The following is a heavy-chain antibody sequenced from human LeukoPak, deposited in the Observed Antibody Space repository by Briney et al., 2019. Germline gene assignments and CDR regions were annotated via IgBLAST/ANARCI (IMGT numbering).Heavy chain of an antibody. J-gene: IGHJ5*02. D-gene: IGHD3-22*01. V-gene: IGHV4-30-2*01. Sequence: SETLSLTCAVSGGSISSGGYSWSWIRQPPGKGLEWIGYIYHSGSTYYNPSLKSRVTISVDRSKNQFSLKLSSVTAVDTAVYYCAKFIFYSGSEGYGDRWGQGTLVTVSS. CDR1: GGSISSGGYS. CDR2: IYHSGST. CDR3: AKFIFYSGSEGYGDR.